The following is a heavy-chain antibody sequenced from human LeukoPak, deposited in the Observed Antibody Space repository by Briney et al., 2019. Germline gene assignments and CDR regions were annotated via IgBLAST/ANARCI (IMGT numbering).Heavy chain of an antibody. V-gene: IGHV4-4*02. CDR1: GFTVSSNY. CDR3: ARSALYYYYYYMDV. J-gene: IGHJ6*03. CDR2: IYHSGST. D-gene: IGHD6-25*01. Sequence: GSLRLSCAASGFTVSSNYMSWVRQPPGKGLEWIGEIYHSGSTNYNPSLKSRVTISVDKSKNQFSLKLSSVTAADTAVYYCARSALYYYYYYMDVWGKGTTVTVSS.